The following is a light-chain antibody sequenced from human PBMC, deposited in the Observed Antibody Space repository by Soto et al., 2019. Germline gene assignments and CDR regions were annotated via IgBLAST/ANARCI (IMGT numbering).Light chain of an antibody. V-gene: IGLV1-47*01. J-gene: IGLJ2*01. CDR3: AAWDDSLRGVV. Sequence: QSVLTQPPSASGTPGQRVTISCSGSSSNIGTNYVYWYQQVPGTAPKLLMYRNGQRPSGVPDRFSGSKSGTSASLAISGLRSEDEADYYCAAWDDSLRGVVFGGGTKVTVL. CDR1: SSNIGTNY. CDR2: RNG.